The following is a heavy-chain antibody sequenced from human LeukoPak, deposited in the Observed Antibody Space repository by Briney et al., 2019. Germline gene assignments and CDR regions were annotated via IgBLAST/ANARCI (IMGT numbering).Heavy chain of an antibody. J-gene: IGHJ4*02. CDR1: GFTFSSYE. V-gene: IGHV3-48*03. CDR3: ARDLWGPMGY. Sequence: GGSLTLSCAASGFTFSSYEMNWVRQAPGKGLEWVSYISSSGSTIYYADSVKGRFTISRDNAKNSLYLQLNSLRAEDTAVYYCARDLWGPMGYWGQGTLVTVSS. CDR2: ISSSGSTI. D-gene: IGHD2/OR15-2a*01.